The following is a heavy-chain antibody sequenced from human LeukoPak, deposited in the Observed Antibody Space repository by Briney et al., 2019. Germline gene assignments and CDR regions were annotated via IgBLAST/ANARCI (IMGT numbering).Heavy chain of an antibody. CDR1: GLTLRKAW. D-gene: IGHD3-16*01. CDR2: IKSKTDGGTT. J-gene: IGHJ4*02. CDR3: TSGLWGGFDY. V-gene: IGHV3-15*01. Sequence: KPGGSLRLSCVASGLTLRKAWTSWVRQAPGKGGEWVAYIKSKTDGGTTDYAAPLKGRFTISRDDSKNTLYLVTNSLRTEDTAGYYCTSGLWGGFDYWGQGTLVSVSS.